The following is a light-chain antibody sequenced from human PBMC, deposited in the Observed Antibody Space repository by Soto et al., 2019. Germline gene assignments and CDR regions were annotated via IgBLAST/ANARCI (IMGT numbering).Light chain of an antibody. CDR2: AVS. V-gene: IGLV2-14*01. CDR1: SSDVGGYNY. J-gene: IGLJ2*01. Sequence: SVLTQPASVSGSPGQSITISCTGTSSDVGGYNYVSWYQQHPGKAPKLMIYAVSNRPSGVSNRFSGSKSGNTASLTISGLQAEDEADYYCSSYTSSSTLLFGGGTKLTVL. CDR3: SSYTSSSTLL.